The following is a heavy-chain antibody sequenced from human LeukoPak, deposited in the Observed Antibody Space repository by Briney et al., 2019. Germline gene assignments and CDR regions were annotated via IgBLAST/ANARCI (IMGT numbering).Heavy chain of an antibody. J-gene: IGHJ4*02. D-gene: IGHD3-9*01. CDR1: GYSISSGYY. Sequence: SETLSLTCTVSGYSISSGYYWGWIRQPPGKGLEWIGSIYHRGSTYYNPSLKSRVTISVDTSKNQFSLKLSSVTAADTAVYYCARDDYDILTGYQMMTDYWGQGTLVTVSS. CDR2: IYHRGST. V-gene: IGHV4-38-2*02. CDR3: ARDDYDILTGYQMMTDY.